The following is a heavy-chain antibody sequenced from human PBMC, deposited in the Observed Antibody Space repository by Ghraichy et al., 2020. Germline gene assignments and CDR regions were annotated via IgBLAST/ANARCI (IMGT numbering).Heavy chain of an antibody. CDR1: GFTFSRHW. J-gene: IGHJ4*02. D-gene: IGHD4-17*01. CDR2: IQSDRSDS. CDR3: ARDPYGDYKYGGTDY. V-gene: IGHV3-7*01. Sequence: GGSLRLSCAASGFTFSRHWMSWVRQAPGKGLEWVASIQSDRSDSFYLDSVKGRFTISRDNAENSVSLEMTSLRAEDTAVYYCARDPYGDYKYGGTDYWGRGTLVSVSS.